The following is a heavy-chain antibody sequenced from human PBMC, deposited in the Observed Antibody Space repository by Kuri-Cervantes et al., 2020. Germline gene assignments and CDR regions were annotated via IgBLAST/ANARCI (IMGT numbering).Heavy chain of an antibody. D-gene: IGHD3-9*01. CDR3: ARDFTGSDVLSDY. CDR1: GGSISSSSYY. CDR2: IYYSGST. V-gene: IGHV4-39*07. Sequence: SETLSLTCTVSGGSISSSSYYWGWIRQPPGKGLEWIGSIYYSGSTYCNPSLKSRVTISVDTSKNQFSLKLSSVTAADTAVYYCARDFTGSDVLSDYWGQGTLVTVSS. J-gene: IGHJ4*02.